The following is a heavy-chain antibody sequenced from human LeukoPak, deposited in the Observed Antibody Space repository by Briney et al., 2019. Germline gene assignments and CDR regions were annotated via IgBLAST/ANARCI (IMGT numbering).Heavy chain of an antibody. CDR2: FDPEDGET. CDR1: GYTLTELS. V-gene: IGHV1-24*01. D-gene: IGHD1-14*01. J-gene: IGHJ4*02. Sequence: ASVKVSCKVSGYTLTELSMHWVRQAPGKGLEWMGGFDPEDGETIYAQKFQGRVTMTEDTSTDTAYMELSSLRSEDTAVYYCATAPPDDQKSRLDYWGQGTLVTVSS. CDR3: ATAPPDDQKSRLDY.